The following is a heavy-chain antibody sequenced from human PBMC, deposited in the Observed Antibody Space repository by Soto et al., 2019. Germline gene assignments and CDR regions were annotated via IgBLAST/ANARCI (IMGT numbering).Heavy chain of an antibody. CDR3: ARSDGRY. CDR1: GGSISSYY. J-gene: IGHJ4*02. CDR2: IYYSGNT. Sequence: SETLSLTCTVSGGSISSYYWSWIRQPPGKGLEWIGYIYYSGNTNYNPYNPSLKSRVTISVDTSKNQFSLKLSSVTAADTAVYYCARSDGRYWGQGTLVTVSS. V-gene: IGHV4-59*01.